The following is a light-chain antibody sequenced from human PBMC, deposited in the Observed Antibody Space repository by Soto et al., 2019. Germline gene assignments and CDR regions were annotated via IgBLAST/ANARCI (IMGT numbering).Light chain of an antibody. Sequence: QSVLTQPASVSGSPGQSITISCTGTSSDVGGYNYVSWYQQHPGKAPKLMIHEVSNRPSGVSNRFSGSKSGSTASLTISGLQAEDEADYYCSSYTNRNTWVFGGGTKLTVL. CDR1: SSDVGGYNY. J-gene: IGLJ3*02. CDR3: SSYTNRNTWV. CDR2: EVS. V-gene: IGLV2-14*01.